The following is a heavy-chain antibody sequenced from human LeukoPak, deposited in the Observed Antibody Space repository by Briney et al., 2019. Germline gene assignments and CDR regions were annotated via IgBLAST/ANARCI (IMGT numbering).Heavy chain of an antibody. CDR3: ARLGSGYYPTWFDP. CDR2: IYYSGST. CDR1: GGSISSSSYY. D-gene: IGHD3-22*01. V-gene: IGHV4-39*01. Sequence: PSETLSLTCTVSGGSISSSSYYWGWIRQPPGTGLEWFGSIYYSGSTYYNPSLKSRVTISVDTSNNQFSLKLSSVTAADTAVYYCARLGSGYYPTWFDPWGQGTLVTVSS. J-gene: IGHJ5*02.